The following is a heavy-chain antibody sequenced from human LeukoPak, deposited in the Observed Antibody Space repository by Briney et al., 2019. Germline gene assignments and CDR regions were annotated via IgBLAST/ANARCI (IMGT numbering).Heavy chain of an antibody. CDR3: GRHLRSSYWFDP. D-gene: IGHD3-3*02. Sequence: ASVKVSCKASGYTFTSYYMHRVRQAPGQGLEWMGIINPSGGSTSYAQKFQGRVTMTRDTSISTAYMELSSLTSDDTAVYYCGRHLRSSYWFDPWGQGTLVIVSS. V-gene: IGHV1-46*01. CDR2: INPSGGST. CDR1: GYTFTSYY. J-gene: IGHJ5*02.